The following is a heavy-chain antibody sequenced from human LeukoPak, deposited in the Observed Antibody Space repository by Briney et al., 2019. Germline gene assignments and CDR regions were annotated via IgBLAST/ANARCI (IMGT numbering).Heavy chain of an antibody. CDR3: AKDDPFFDY. CDR1: GFTFSSYG. J-gene: IGHJ4*02. V-gene: IGHV3-30*02. CDR2: IRYDGNKE. Sequence: GGSLRLSCAASGFTFSSYGMHWVRQAPGKGLEWVAFIRYDGNKENYADSVKGRFTISRDNSKNTVFLQMDSLRTEGTAVYYCAKDDPFFDYWGQGTLVTVSS.